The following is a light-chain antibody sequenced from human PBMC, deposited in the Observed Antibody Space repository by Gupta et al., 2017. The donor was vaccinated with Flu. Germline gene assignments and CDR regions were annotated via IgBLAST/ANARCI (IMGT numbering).Light chain of an antibody. V-gene: IGLV2-14*01. CDR3: SSYTSSSTSHVV. CDR1: SSDVGGYNY. J-gene: IGLJ2*01. Sequence: QSALTQPASVSGSPGQSITISCTGTSSDVGGYNYASWYQQHPGKAPKLMIYEVSNRPSGVSNRFSGSKSGNTASLTISGLQAEDEADYYCSSYTSSSTSHVVFGGGTKLTVL. CDR2: EVS.